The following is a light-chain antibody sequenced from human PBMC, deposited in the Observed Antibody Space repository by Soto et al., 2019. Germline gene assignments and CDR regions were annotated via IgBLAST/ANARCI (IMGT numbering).Light chain of an antibody. CDR1: QSVSSSY. Sequence: EMVLTQSPGTLSLSPGERATLSCRASQSVSSSYLAWYQQKPGQAPRLLIYGASSRATGIPDRFSGRGSGTDFTLTISRLEPEDFAVYYCQQYGSSLFTFGPGTKVDIK. V-gene: IGKV3-20*01. CDR3: QQYGSSLFT. J-gene: IGKJ3*01. CDR2: GAS.